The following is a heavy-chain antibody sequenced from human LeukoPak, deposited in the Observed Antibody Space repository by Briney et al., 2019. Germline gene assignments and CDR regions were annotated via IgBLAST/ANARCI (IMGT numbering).Heavy chain of an antibody. CDR1: GFTFSRYA. CDR2: ILYDGSNR. Sequence: GGSLRLSCAASGFTFSRYAMHWVRQAPGKGLEWVAVILYDGSNRDYADSVKGRFTISRDNSKNTLYLQMNSLRAEDTAVYYCARGRHYDTTDYYYRGLDYWGQGALVTVSS. D-gene: IGHD3-22*01. J-gene: IGHJ4*02. V-gene: IGHV3-30-3*01. CDR3: ARGRHYDTTDYYYRGLDY.